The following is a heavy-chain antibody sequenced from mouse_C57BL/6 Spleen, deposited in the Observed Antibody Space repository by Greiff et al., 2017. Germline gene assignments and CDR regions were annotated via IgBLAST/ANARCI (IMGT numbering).Heavy chain of an antibody. V-gene: IGHV5-16*01. D-gene: IGHD1-1*01. Sequence: EVQLVESEGGLVQPGSSMKLSCTASGFTFSDYYMAWVRQVPEKGLEWVANINYDGSSTYYLDSLKGRFIMSRDNAKNILYLQMSSLKSEDTATYYCARVYYDGRPSLDYWGQGTSLTVSS. CDR3: ARVYYDGRPSLDY. CDR2: INYDGSST. CDR1: GFTFSDYY. J-gene: IGHJ4*01.